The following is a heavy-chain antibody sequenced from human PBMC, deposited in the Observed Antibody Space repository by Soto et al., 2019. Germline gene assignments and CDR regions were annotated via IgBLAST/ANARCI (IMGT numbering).Heavy chain of an antibody. CDR1: GGSISSGGYY. Sequence: LSLTCTVSGGSISSGGYYWSWIRQHPGKGLEWIGYIYYSGSTYYNPSLKSRVTISVDTSKNQFSLKLSSVTAADTAVYYCARGTYYYDSSAYYYGEFDYWGQRTLVTVSS. D-gene: IGHD3-22*01. J-gene: IGHJ4*02. V-gene: IGHV4-31*03. CDR3: ARGTYYYDSSAYYYGEFDY. CDR2: IYYSGST.